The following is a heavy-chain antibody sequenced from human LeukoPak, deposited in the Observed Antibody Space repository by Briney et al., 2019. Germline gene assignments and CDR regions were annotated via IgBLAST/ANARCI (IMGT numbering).Heavy chain of an antibody. V-gene: IGHV1-2*02. CDR1: GYTFTGYY. D-gene: IGHD3-10*01. J-gene: IGHJ4*02. Sequence: GASVKVSCKASGYTFTGYYMHWVRQAPGQGLEWMGWINPNSGGTNYAQKFQGRVTMTSDTSISTAYMELSRLRSDDTAVYYCAAYGSGSYSYFDYWGQGTLVTVSS. CDR2: INPNSGGT. CDR3: AAYGSGSYSYFDY.